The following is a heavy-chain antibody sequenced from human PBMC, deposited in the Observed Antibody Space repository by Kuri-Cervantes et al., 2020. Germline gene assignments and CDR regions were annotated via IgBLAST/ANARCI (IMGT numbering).Heavy chain of an antibody. D-gene: IGHD6-19*01. Sequence: GESLKISCAASGFTFSSYSMNWVRQAPGKGLEWVSYISSSSSTIYYADSVKGRFTISRDNAKNSLYLQMNSLRDVDTAVYYCARCTVAGHFDYWGQGTLVTVSS. V-gene: IGHV3-48*02. CDR1: GFTFSSYS. CDR2: ISSSSSTI. J-gene: IGHJ4*02. CDR3: ARCTVAGHFDY.